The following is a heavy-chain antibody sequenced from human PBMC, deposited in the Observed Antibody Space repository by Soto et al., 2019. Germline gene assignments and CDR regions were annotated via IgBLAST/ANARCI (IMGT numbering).Heavy chain of an antibody. Sequence: SETLSLTCSVSGGSVRSGNHFWNWIRQPPGRGLAWLGYMYYTGVTNYNHSLKSRVSMSVDTSKDQFSLNLTSLTAADTAVYYRARGGEPLGYYGLDVWGQGTTVTVSS. J-gene: IGHJ6*02. CDR1: GGSVRSGNHF. CDR2: MYYTGVT. V-gene: IGHV4-61*01. CDR3: ARGGEPLGYYGLDV.